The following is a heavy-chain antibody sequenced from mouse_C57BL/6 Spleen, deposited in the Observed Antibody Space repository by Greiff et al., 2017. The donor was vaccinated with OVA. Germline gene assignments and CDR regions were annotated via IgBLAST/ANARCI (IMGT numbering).Heavy chain of an antibody. D-gene: IGHD2-3*01. Sequence: QVQPAPPGAEPVRPGSSVKLFRKAFGYTLTSHWMPRVKPRPIQGLEWVGNIDPSDSETHYNQKFKDKATLTVDKSSSTGYIQRSSLTSEDSAVYYWARKRDGCFGVWGTGATVTVSS. V-gene: IGHV1-52*01. CDR3: ARKRDGCFGV. CDR2: IDPSDSET. J-gene: IGHJ1*03. CDR1: GYTLTSHW.